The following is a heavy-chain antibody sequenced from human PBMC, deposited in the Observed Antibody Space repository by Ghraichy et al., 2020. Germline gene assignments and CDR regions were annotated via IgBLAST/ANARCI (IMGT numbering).Heavy chain of an antibody. J-gene: IGHJ6*02. CDR3: ARELGIYYYYYYGMDV. CDR1: GGSFSGYY. Sequence: SETLSLTCAVYGGSFSGYYWSWIRQPPGKGLEWIGEINHSGSTNYNPSLKSRVTISVDTSKNQFSLKLSSVTAADTAVYYCARELGIYYYYYYGMDVWGQGTTVTVSS. CDR2: INHSGST. D-gene: IGHD7-27*01. V-gene: IGHV4-34*01.